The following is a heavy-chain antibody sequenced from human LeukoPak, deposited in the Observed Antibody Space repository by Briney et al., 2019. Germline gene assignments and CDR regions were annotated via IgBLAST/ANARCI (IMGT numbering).Heavy chain of an antibody. V-gene: IGHV1-2*02. CDR3: ARKRPAYGDLLDY. Sequence: ASVKVSCKASGYTFTGYYMHWVRQAPGQGLEWMGWINPNSGGTNYAQKFQGRVTMTRDTSISTAYMELSRLRSDNTAVYYCARKRPAYGDLLDYWGQGTLVTVSS. CDR2: INPNSGGT. D-gene: IGHD4-17*01. J-gene: IGHJ4*02. CDR1: GYTFTGYY.